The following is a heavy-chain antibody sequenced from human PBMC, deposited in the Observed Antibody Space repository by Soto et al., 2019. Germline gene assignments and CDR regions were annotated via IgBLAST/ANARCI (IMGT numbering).Heavy chain of an antibody. CDR2: IYYSGST. CDR3: ARGYYYDSSGYYKTHYYYGMDV. J-gene: IGHJ6*02. CDR1: GGSISSGDYY. D-gene: IGHD3-22*01. V-gene: IGHV4-30-4*01. Sequence: QVQLQESGPGLVKPSQTLSLTCTVSGGSISSGDYYWSWIRQPPGKGLEWIGYIYYSGSTYYNPYPKNRVTISVDTSKNQFSLKLSSVTAADTAVYYCARGYYYDSSGYYKTHYYYGMDVWGQGTTVTVSS.